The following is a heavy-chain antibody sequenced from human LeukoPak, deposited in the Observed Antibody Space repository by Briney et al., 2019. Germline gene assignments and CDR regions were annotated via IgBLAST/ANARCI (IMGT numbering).Heavy chain of an antibody. J-gene: IGHJ4*02. CDR2: MRNDGSKK. CDR3: ARSREGSDWTFEY. D-gene: IGHD6-19*01. CDR1: GFTFSNYA. Sequence: SGGSLRLSCAASGFTFSNYAMHWVRQAPGKGLEGVAFMRNDGSKKYHADSVKGRFTISGDNSKDTLYMQINSLRAEDTAVYYCARSREGSDWTFEYWGQGTLVTVSS. V-gene: IGHV3-30*02.